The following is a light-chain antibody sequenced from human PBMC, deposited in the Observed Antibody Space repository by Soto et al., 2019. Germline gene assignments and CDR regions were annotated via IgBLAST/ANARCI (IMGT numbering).Light chain of an antibody. Sequence: EIVLTQSPGTLSLSPGESATLSCRASQSIGSNSLAWYQQRPGQVPRLLISATSTRATGIPDRFSGSGSGTDFTLTISRLEPEDFAVYYCQQYASSMVTFGGGTKVDIK. CDR1: QSIGSNS. V-gene: IGKV3-20*01. CDR3: QQYASSMVT. CDR2: ATS. J-gene: IGKJ4*01.